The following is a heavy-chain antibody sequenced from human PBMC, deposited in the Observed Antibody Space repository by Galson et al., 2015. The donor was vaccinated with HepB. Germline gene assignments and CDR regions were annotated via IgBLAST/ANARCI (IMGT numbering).Heavy chain of an antibody. J-gene: IGHJ4*02. CDR3: ARDYPVGPEMTTVTTAPFDY. D-gene: IGHD4-17*01. CDR1: GFTFSSYW. Sequence: SLRLSCAASGFTFSSYWMSWVHQAPGKGLEWVANIKQDGSEKYYVDSVKGRFTISRDNAKNSLYLQMNSLRAEDTAVYYCARDYPVGPEMTTVTTAPFDYWGQGTLVTVSS. V-gene: IGHV3-7*03. CDR2: IKQDGSEK.